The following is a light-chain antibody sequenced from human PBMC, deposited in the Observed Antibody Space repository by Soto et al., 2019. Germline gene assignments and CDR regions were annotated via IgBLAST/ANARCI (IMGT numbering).Light chain of an antibody. CDR2: STS. Sequence: QAVVPQEPSLTVSPGGTVTLTCASSAGAVTSANYTNWRQQKPGQAPRALIYSTSEKHSWTPARFSGSLLGGKAALTLSAARPEDEADYYCLLYYGGAQVLFGGGTKLTVL. CDR3: LLYYGGAQVL. J-gene: IGLJ2*01. CDR1: AGAVTSANY. V-gene: IGLV7-43*01.